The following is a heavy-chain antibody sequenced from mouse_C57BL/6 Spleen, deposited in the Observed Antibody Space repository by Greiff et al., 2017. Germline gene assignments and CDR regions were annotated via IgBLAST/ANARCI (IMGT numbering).Heavy chain of an antibody. CDR1: GYTFTSYW. Sequence: QVQLKQPGTELVKPGASVKLSCKASGYTFTSYWMHWVKQRPGQGLEWIGNINPSNGGTNYNEKFKSKATLTVDKSSSTAYMQLSSLTSEDSAVYYCARLVYYDYFYYFDYWGQGTTLTVSS. V-gene: IGHV1-53*01. D-gene: IGHD2-4*01. CDR3: ARLVYYDYFYYFDY. CDR2: INPSNGGT. J-gene: IGHJ2*01.